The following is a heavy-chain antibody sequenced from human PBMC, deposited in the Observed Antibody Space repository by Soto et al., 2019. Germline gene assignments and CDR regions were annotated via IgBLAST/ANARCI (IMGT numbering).Heavy chain of an antibody. CDR3: AREGIAVADFDY. Sequence: NPSETLSLTCTVPGGSISSYYWSWIRQPAGKGLEWIGRIYTSGSTNYNPSLKSRVTMSVDTSKNQFSLKLSSVTAADTAVYYCAREGIAVADFDYWGQGTLVTISS. CDR1: GGSISSYY. J-gene: IGHJ4*02. V-gene: IGHV4-4*07. D-gene: IGHD6-19*01. CDR2: IYTSGST.